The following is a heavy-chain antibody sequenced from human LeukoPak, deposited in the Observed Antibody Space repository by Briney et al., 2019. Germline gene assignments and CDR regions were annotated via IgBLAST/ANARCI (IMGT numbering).Heavy chain of an antibody. V-gene: IGHV3-30*04. CDR3: AREAVAGYFDY. J-gene: IGHJ4*02. D-gene: IGHD6-19*01. Sequence: GGSLRLSCAASGFTFSSYAMHWVRQAPGKGLEWVAVISYDGSNKYYAYSVKGRFTISRDNSKNTLYLQMNSLRAEDTAVYYCAREAVAGYFDYWGQGTLVTVSS. CDR2: ISYDGSNK. CDR1: GFTFSSYA.